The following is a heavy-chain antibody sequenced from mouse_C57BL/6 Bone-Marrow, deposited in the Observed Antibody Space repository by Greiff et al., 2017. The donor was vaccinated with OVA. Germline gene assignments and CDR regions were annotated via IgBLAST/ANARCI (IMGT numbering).Heavy chain of an antibody. CDR3: TGRNWDFDY. D-gene: IGHD4-1*01. Sequence: DVKLVESGGGLVQPGGSMKLSCVASGFTFSNYWMNWVRQSPEKGLEWVAQIRLKSDNYATHYAESVKGRFTISRDDSKSSVYLQMNNLRAEDTGIYYCTGRNWDFDYWGQGTTLTVSS. CDR2: IRLKSDNYAT. J-gene: IGHJ2*01. CDR1: GFTFSNYW. V-gene: IGHV6-3*01.